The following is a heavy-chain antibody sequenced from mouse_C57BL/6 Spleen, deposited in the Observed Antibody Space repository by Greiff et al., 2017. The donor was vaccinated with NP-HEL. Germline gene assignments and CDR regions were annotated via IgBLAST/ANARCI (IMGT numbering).Heavy chain of an antibody. V-gene: IGHV5-4*01. CDR2: ISDGGSYT. Sequence: EVKLVESGGGLVKPGGSLKLSCAASGFTFSSYAMSWVRQTPEKRLEWVATISDGGSYTYYPDNVKGRFTISRDNAKNNLYLQMSHLKSEDTAMYYCAREEPYYYGSSGFAYWGQGTLVTVSA. CDR3: AREEPYYYGSSGFAY. CDR1: GFTFSSYA. J-gene: IGHJ3*01. D-gene: IGHD1-1*01.